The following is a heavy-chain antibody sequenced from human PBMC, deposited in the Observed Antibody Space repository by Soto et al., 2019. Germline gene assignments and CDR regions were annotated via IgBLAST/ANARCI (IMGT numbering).Heavy chain of an antibody. V-gene: IGHV3-48*03. CDR1: GFTVTNYE. Sequence: GSLRLSCAASGFTVTNYEMSWVRQAPGKGLEWVSYINSGGTSIKYADSVKGRFTISRDNARNSLYLQMNSLRDEDTAVYYCARENYGDAFDFWGQGALVTVSS. D-gene: IGHD4-17*01. CDR3: ARENYGDAFDF. CDR2: INSGGTSI. J-gene: IGHJ4*02.